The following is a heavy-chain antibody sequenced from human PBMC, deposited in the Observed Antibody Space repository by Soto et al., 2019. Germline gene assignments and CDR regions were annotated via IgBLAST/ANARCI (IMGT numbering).Heavy chain of an antibody. J-gene: IGHJ6*02. Sequence: WASVKVSCKASGYTFTGYYMHWVRQAPGQGLEWMGWINPNSGGTNYAQKFQGRVTMTRDTSISTAYMELSRLRSDDTAVYYCARGVRGVMGYYYYGMDVWGQGTTVTVSS. CDR1: GYTFTGYY. CDR3: ARGVRGVMGYYYYGMDV. V-gene: IGHV1-2*02. D-gene: IGHD3-10*01. CDR2: INPNSGGT.